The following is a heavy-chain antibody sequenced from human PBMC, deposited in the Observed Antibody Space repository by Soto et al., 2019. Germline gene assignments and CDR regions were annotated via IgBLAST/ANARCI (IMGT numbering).Heavy chain of an antibody. CDR3: ARDVSPGSSSLYLDAFDI. D-gene: IGHD6-13*01. CDR2: IRKDGIAR. J-gene: IGHJ3*02. Sequence: EVQLVESGGGLVHPGGSLRLSCEASGFAFGSSWMTWVRQAPGKGLEWVANIRKDGIARSYLDSVTGRFTISRDNAKNSLYLQIDSLRAEDTGLYFCARDVSPGSSSLYLDAFDIWGQGTMVTVSS. V-gene: IGHV3-7*05. CDR1: GFAFGSSW.